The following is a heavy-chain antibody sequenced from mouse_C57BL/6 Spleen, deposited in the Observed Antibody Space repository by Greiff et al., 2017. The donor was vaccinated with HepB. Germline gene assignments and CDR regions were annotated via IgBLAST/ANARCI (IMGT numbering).Heavy chain of an antibody. V-gene: IGHV1-53*01. CDR1: GYTFTSYW. CDR2: INPSNGGT. Sequence: QVQLQQPGTELVKPGASVKLSCKASGYTFTSYWMHWVKQRPGQGLEWIGNINPSNGGTNYNEKFKSKATLTVDKSSSTAYMQLSSLTSEDSAVYYCARQGGNYVKGISYAMDYWGQGTSVTVSS. D-gene: IGHD2-1*01. J-gene: IGHJ4*01. CDR3: ARQGGNYVKGISYAMDY.